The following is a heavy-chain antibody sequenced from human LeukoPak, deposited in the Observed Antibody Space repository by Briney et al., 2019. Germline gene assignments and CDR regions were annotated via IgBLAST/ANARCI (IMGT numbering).Heavy chain of an antibody. J-gene: IGHJ4*02. CDR3: AGSTPYGYFDY. V-gene: IGHV3-48*03. CDR1: GFTFSSHE. Sequence: GGSLRLSCAASGFTFSSHEMNWVRQAPGKGLEWVTYISGSGSTSYYADSVKGRFTISRDNAKNSLYLQMNTLRADDTAVYYCAGSTPYGYFDYWGQGTLVTVSS. CDR2: ISGSGSTS. D-gene: IGHD2-15*01.